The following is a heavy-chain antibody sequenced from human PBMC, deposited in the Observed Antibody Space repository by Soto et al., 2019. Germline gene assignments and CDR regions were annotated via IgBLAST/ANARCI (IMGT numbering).Heavy chain of an antibody. CDR3: ARYNYGITAH. D-gene: IGHD3-16*01. CDR1: GYNFTDYW. CDR2: IDPGDSYT. Sequence: XESLKISCQGSGYNFTDYWINWVRQVPGKGLEWLGRIDPGDSYTRYGPSFRGHVTISVDKAINTVYLQWSSLKASDSAMYYCARYNYGITAHWGQGTLVTVSS. V-gene: IGHV5-10-1*01. J-gene: IGHJ1*01.